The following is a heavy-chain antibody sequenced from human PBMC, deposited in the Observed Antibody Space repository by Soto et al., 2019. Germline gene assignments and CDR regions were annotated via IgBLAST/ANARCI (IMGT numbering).Heavy chain of an antibody. CDR1: GYTFTSYG. CDR3: ARDSSGYCSGASCPSYFDY. V-gene: IGHV1-18*01. Sequence: ASVKVSCKASGYTFTSYGITWVRQAPGQGLEWMGWISPYSGNTNYAQKVQGRVTMTTDTSTRIAFMELRSLSSDDTAVYYCARDSSGYCSGASCPSYFDYWGQGTLGTVS. J-gene: IGHJ4*02. CDR2: ISPYSGNT. D-gene: IGHD2-15*01.